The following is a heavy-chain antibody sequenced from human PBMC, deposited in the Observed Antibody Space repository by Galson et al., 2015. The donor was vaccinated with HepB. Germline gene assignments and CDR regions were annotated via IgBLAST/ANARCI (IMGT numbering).Heavy chain of an antibody. CDR3: ARDCWDTAMVRGRMGYYYYGMDV. CDR1: GYTFTGYG. CDR2: ISAYNGNT. V-gene: IGHV1-18*04. Sequence: SAKVSSKASGYTFTGYGMRWVRQAPGQGLERMGWISAYNGNTNYAQKLQGSVTMTTDTSTSTAYMELRSLRSDDTAVYYCARDCWDTAMVRGRMGYYYYGMDVWGQGTTVTVSS. J-gene: IGHJ6*02. D-gene: IGHD5-18*01.